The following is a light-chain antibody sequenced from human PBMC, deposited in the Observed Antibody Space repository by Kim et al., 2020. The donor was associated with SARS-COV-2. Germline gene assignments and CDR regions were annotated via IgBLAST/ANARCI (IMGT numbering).Light chain of an antibody. CDR1: QSVSSY. J-gene: IGKJ4*01. Sequence: EIVLTQSPATLSLSPGERATLSCRASQSVSSYLAWYQQKPGQAPRLLIFDASNRATGIPARFSGSGSGTDFTLTISSLEPEDFVVYYCQQRSNWPPLTFGGGTKVDIK. CDR3: QQRSNWPPLT. V-gene: IGKV3-11*01. CDR2: DAS.